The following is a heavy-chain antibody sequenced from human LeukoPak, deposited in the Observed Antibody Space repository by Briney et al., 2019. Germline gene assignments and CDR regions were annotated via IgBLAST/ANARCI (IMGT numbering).Heavy chain of an antibody. V-gene: IGHV3-33*01. Sequence: GGSLRLSCAASGFTFSSYGMHWVCQAPGKGLEWVAVIWYDGSNKYYADSVKGRFTISRDNSKNTLYLQMNSLRAEDTAVYYCARDGSMVRGVIQYYFDYWGQGTLATVSS. J-gene: IGHJ4*02. CDR1: GFTFSSYG. D-gene: IGHD3-10*01. CDR2: IWYDGSNK. CDR3: ARDGSMVRGVIQYYFDY.